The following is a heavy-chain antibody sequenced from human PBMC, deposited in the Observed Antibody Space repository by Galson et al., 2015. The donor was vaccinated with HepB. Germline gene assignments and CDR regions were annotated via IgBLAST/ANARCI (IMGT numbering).Heavy chain of an antibody. CDR2: MNPNSGNT. CDR3: ARGSVGSSSGSYYFDY. J-gene: IGHJ4*02. V-gene: IGHV1-8*01. Sequence: SVKVSCKASGYTFTSYDINWVRQATGQGLEWMGWMNPNSGNTGYAQKFQGRVTMTRNTSISTAYMELSSLRSEDTAVYYCARGSVGSSSGSYYFDYWGQGTLVTVSS. D-gene: IGHD6-6*01. CDR1: GYTFTSYD.